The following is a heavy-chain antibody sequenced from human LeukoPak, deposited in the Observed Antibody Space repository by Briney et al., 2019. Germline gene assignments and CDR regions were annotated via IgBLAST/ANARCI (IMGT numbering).Heavy chain of an antibody. CDR1: GYTFTSYS. V-gene: IGHV1-46*01. CDR2: INPSGGST. D-gene: IGHD6-6*01. J-gene: IGHJ4*02. CDR3: ARQSEYSSSPGTSDY. Sequence: ASVTVSCKASGYTFTSYSMHWVRHAPGQGHELTVIINPSGGSTYYAQKFQGRVTLTSDTSTSTVYMELSSLRSEDTAVYYCARQSEYSSSPGTSDYWGQGTLVTVSS.